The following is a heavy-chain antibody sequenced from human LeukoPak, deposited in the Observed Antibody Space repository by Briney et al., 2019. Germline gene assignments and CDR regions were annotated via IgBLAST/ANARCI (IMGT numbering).Heavy chain of an antibody. CDR2: ISGSGGST. Sequence: GGSLRLSCAASGFTFSSYAMSWVRQAPGKGLEWVSAISGSGGSTYYADSVKSRFTISRDNAKNSLYLQMNSLRAEDTAVYYCARDLAAIFGVVMTYFDYWGQGTLVTVSS. J-gene: IGHJ4*02. D-gene: IGHD3-3*01. CDR3: ARDLAAIFGVVMTYFDY. V-gene: IGHV3-23*01. CDR1: GFTFSSYA.